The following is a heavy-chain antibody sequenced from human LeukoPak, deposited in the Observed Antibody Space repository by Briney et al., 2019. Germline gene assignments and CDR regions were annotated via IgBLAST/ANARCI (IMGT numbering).Heavy chain of an antibody. D-gene: IGHD6-19*01. Sequence: SETLSLTCAVSGGSISSSTWWTWVRQPPGKGLEWIGEVFYSGSTNSNPSLKSRLTMSVDESKHEFSLKLTSVTAADTAVYYCARLSTTSGWYSWFDPWGQGTLVTVSS. CDR3: ARLSTTSGWYSWFDP. CDR2: VFYSGST. V-gene: IGHV4-4*02. CDR1: GGSISSSTW. J-gene: IGHJ5*02.